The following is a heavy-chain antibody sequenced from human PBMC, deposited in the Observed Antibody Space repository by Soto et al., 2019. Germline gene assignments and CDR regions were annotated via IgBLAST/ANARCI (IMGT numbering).Heavy chain of an antibody. V-gene: IGHV3-13*05. CDR3: ASTDRDCYGLDV. CDR2: ISDAGDP. Sequence: EVQLVESGGGLVQPGGSLRLSCAASGFTFRHYDIHWVRQGTGKGLEWVSGISDAGDPDYADSVEGRFTIYRENAQNSFLLQMNSLSVGDTAVYYGASTDRDCYGLDVWGQGTTVIVSS. J-gene: IGHJ6*02. CDR1: GFTFRHYD.